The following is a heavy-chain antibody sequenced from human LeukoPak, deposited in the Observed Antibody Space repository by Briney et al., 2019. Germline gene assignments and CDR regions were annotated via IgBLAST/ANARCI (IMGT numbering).Heavy chain of an antibody. CDR1: GITFSTYG. J-gene: IGHJ6*03. D-gene: IGHD4-17*01. Sequence: GGSLRLSCAASGITFSTYGMHWVRQAPGKGLEWVALIRYDGSNQYYADSVKGRFTISRDNSKNMVYLQMNSLRGEDTAVYFCAKGYGDYSNYYYYMDVWGKGTTVTIS. CDR3: AKGYGDYSNYYYYMDV. CDR2: IRYDGSNQ. V-gene: IGHV3-30*02.